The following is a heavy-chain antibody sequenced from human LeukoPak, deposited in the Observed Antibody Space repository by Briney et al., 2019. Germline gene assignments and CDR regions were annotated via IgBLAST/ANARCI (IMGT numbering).Heavy chain of an antibody. Sequence: HPGGSLRLSCAASGFTFTNYAMYWVRQALGRGLEWVSAVSGRDDSTYYADSVKGRFTISRDTSKNTLYLQMNSLRAEDTAVYYCAKWGDYDILTGYYDPDYWGQGTLVTVSS. J-gene: IGHJ4*02. CDR1: GFTFTNYA. D-gene: IGHD3-9*01. CDR2: VSGRDDST. CDR3: AKWGDYDILTGYYDPDY. V-gene: IGHV3-23*01.